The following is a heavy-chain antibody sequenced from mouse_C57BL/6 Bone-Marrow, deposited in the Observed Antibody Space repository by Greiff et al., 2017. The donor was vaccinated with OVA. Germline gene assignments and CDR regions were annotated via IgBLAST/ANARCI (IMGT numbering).Heavy chain of an antibody. D-gene: IGHD1-1*01. CDR3: TRILYYGSSYWYFDV. CDR1: GYTFTDYE. J-gene: IGHJ1*03. Sequence: QVQLKQSGAELVRPGASVTLSCKASGYTFTDYEMHWVKQTPVHGLEWIGAIDPETGGTAYNQKFKGKAILTADKSSSSAYMELRSLTSEDSAVYYCTRILYYGSSYWYFDVWGTGTTVTVSS. V-gene: IGHV1-15*01. CDR2: IDPETGGT.